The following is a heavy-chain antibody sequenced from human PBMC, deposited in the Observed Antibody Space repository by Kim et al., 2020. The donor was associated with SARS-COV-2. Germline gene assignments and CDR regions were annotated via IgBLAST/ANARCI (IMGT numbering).Heavy chain of an antibody. J-gene: IGHJ6*02. CDR3: ARVWHSSSWYYYYYGMDV. CDR2: IKQDGSEK. Sequence: GGSLRLSCAASGFTFSSYWMSWVRQAPGKGLEWVANIKQDGSEKYYVDSVKGRFTISRDNAKNSLYLQMNSLRAEDTAVYYCARVWHSSSWYYYYYGMDVWGQGTTVTVSS. D-gene: IGHD6-13*01. CDR1: GFTFSSYW. V-gene: IGHV3-7*01.